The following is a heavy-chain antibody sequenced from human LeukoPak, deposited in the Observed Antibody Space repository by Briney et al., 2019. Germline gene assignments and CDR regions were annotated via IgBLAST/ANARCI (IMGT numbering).Heavy chain of an antibody. Sequence: SVKVSCKASGGTFSSYAISWVRQAPGQGLEWMGRIIPILGIANYAQKFQGRVTITADKSTSTAYMELSSLRSEDTAVYYCARDSDGYYGSGSHFDYWGQGTLVTVSS. CDR2: IIPILGIA. D-gene: IGHD3-10*01. CDR3: ARDSDGYYGSGSHFDY. CDR1: GGTFSSYA. V-gene: IGHV1-69*04. J-gene: IGHJ4*02.